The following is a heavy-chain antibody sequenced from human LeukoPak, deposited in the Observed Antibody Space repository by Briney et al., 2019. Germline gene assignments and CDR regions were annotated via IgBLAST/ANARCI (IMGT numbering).Heavy chain of an antibody. CDR3: ARSLVGYDSSGGY. D-gene: IGHD3-22*01. CDR1: GFTVSSNY. CDR2: TRSKANNYAT. J-gene: IGHJ4*02. Sequence: GGSLRLSCAASGFTVSSNYMSWVRQAPGKGLEWVGRTRSKANNYATAYAASVKGRFTISRDDSKNTAYLQMNSLKTEDTAVYYCARSLVGYDSSGGYWGQGTLVTVSS. V-gene: IGHV3-73*01.